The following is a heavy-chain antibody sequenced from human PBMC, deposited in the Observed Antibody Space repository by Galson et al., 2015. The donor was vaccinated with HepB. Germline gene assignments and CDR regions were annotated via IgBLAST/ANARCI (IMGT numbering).Heavy chain of an antibody. CDR2: ISGSGGST. Sequence: SLRLSCAASGFTFSSYAMSWVRQAPGKGLEWVSAISGSGGSTYYADSVKGRFTISRDNSKNTLYLQMNSLRAEDTAVYYCAKFLGSGWYRSYFQHWGQGTLVTVSS. J-gene: IGHJ1*01. V-gene: IGHV3-23*01. CDR1: GFTFSSYA. CDR3: AKFLGSGWYRSYFQH. D-gene: IGHD6-19*01.